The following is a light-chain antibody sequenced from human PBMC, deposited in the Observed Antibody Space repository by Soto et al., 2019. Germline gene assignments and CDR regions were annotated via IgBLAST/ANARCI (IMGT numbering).Light chain of an antibody. CDR2: GTP. CDR3: QQSYNPPWT. V-gene: IGKV1-39*01. J-gene: IGKJ1*01. CDR1: QTINNW. Sequence: DLQMTQAPSSLSASVGDRVTITCRTSQTINNWLNWYQQKPGKAHKLLIYGTPNLYNGVPSRFSGSGAGTDFPLTITSLQPEAVAVYYCQQSYNPPWTFGQGTKVESK.